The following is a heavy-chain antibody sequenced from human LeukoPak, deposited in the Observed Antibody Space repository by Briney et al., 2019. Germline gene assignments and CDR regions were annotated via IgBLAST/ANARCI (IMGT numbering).Heavy chain of an antibody. CDR3: AHRRETAMEASDAFDI. V-gene: IGHV2-5*02. CDR1: GFSLSTSGVG. CDR2: IYWDDDK. Sequence: SGPTLVKPTQTLTLTCTFSGFSLSTSGVGVGWIRQPPGKALEWLALIYWDDDKRYSPSLKSRLTITKDTSKNQVVLTMTNMDPVDTATYYCAHRRETAMEASDAFDIWGQGTMVTVSS. D-gene: IGHD5-18*01. J-gene: IGHJ3*02.